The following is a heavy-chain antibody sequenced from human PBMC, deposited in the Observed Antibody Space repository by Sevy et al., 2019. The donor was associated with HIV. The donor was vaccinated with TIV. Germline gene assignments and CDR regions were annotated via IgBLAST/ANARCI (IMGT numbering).Heavy chain of an antibody. Sequence: GGSLRLSCAASGFTFSYYGMHWVRQAPGKGLEWVAVVSYDGSTKYYADFVKGRFTISRDNSKNTVYLQMNTLRTEDTAVFYCAKGSKATDSAFDLWGQGTMVTVSS. CDR1: GFTFSYYG. D-gene: IGHD1-26*01. CDR3: AKGSKATDSAFDL. J-gene: IGHJ3*01. CDR2: VSYDGSTK. V-gene: IGHV3-30*18.